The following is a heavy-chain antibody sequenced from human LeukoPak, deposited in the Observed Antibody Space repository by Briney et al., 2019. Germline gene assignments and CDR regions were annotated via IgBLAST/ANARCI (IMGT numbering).Heavy chain of an antibody. V-gene: IGHV4-59*08. J-gene: IGHJ4*02. D-gene: IGHD3-22*01. Sequence: PSETLSLTCTVSGGSISSYAWTWVRQPPGNELEWIGYISNSGSTTYNPSLKSRATMSVDTSKNQFSLKVTSVTAADTAVYYCARQDRSGSLTADWGQGTLVTVSS. CDR2: ISNSGST. CDR3: ARQDRSGSLTAD. CDR1: GGSISSYA.